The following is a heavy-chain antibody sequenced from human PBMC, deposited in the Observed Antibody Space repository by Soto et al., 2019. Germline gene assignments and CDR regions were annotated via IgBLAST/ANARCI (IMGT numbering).Heavy chain of an antibody. CDR3: ARGLAAGDY. CDR2: INPNGGST. Sequence: QVQLVQSGAEVKKPGASVKLSCKASGYTFTNYYIHWVRQAPRQGLEWMAIINPNGGSTNYAQKFQGRVTLTRDTSTSTVYMDLSSLKSEDTAVYYCARGLAAGDYWGQGTLVTVSS. J-gene: IGHJ4*02. V-gene: IGHV1-46*01. CDR1: GYTFTNYY. D-gene: IGHD6-13*01.